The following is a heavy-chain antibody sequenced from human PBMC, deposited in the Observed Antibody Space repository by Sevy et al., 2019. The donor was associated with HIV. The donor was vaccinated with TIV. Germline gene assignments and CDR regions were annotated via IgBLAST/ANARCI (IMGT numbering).Heavy chain of an antibody. D-gene: IGHD3-22*01. V-gene: IGHV3-33*01. Sequence: GGSLRLSCTASGFSFGIHWVRQAPGKGLEGVALIWYDGINKDYADSVKGRFSISRDNSKNTVFLQMNSLRAEDTGMYYCARWGNSSGIDYWGQGTLVTVSS. CDR1: GFSFG. CDR2: IWYDGINK. J-gene: IGHJ4*02. CDR3: ARWGNSSGIDY.